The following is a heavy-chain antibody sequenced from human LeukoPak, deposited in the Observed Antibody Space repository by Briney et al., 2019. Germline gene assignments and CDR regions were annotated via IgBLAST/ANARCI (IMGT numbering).Heavy chain of an antibody. Sequence: SSETLSLTCTVSGISISSQYWSWIRQPPGEGLEWIGHIYYNGSTNYNPSLKSRLTISVDMSRNQFYLQLNSVTAADTAVYYCARPKRWFSDAFDIWGQGTMVTVTS. V-gene: IGHV4-59*11. J-gene: IGHJ3*02. D-gene: IGHD5-24*01. CDR3: ARPKRWFSDAFDI. CDR2: IYYNGST. CDR1: GISISSQY.